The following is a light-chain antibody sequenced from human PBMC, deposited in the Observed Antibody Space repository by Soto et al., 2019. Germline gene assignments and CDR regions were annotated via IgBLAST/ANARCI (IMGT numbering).Light chain of an antibody. V-gene: IGLV1-47*02. CDR1: SSNVGSNH. CDR2: SND. Sequence: QSVLTQPPSASGTPGQRVTMSCSGSSSNVGSNHVYWYQQLPGTAPKLLIYSNDQRPSGVPDRFSGSKSGTSASLAISGLRSDDEADYYCAAWDVTLNAPGTFFGGGTKVTVL. J-gene: IGLJ2*01. CDR3: AAWDVTLNAPGTF.